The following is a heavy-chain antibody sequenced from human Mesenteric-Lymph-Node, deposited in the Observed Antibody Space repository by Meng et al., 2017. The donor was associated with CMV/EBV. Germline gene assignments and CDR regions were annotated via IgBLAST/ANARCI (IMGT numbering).Heavy chain of an antibody. J-gene: IGHJ4*02. V-gene: IGHV1-69*05. CDR3: ARTSPTYDFWSGYFDY. Sequence: SGGTFSSYASSWVRQAPGQGLEWMGGIIPIFGTANYAQKFQGRVTITTDESTSTAYMELSSLRSEDTAVYYCARTSPTYDFWSGYFDYWGQGTLVTVSS. CDR1: GGTFSSYA. CDR2: IIPIFGTA. D-gene: IGHD3-3*01.